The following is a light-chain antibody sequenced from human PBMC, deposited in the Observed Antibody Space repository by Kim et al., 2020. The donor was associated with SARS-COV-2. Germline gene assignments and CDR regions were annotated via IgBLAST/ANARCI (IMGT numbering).Light chain of an antibody. V-gene: IGKV1-33*01. J-gene: IGKJ5*01. CDR2: DAS. CDR1: QHISNF. CDR3: QQYDTHLSIT. Sequence: DIQMTQSPSSLSASVGDRVTITCQASQHISNFLNWYQQKPGKAPKLLIYDASTLQTGVPSRFSGSASGTHFTFTISSLQPDDIATYYCQQYDTHLSITFGQGTRLDIK.